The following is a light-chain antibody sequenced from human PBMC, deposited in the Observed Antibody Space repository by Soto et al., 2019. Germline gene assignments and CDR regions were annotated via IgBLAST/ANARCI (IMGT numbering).Light chain of an antibody. CDR1: QCVSSSY. CDR3: QQYSSGPPKA. V-gene: IGKV3-20*01. Sequence: IALTQAPRNVSLSPGERATLSCRAIQCVSSSYLAWYQQKPGQAPRLLIDGASSRATGIPDRFSGSGSGTDFTRAISSLQSEDFPVDLCQQYSSGPPKAFGQGTRLEIK. CDR2: GAS. J-gene: IGKJ5*01.